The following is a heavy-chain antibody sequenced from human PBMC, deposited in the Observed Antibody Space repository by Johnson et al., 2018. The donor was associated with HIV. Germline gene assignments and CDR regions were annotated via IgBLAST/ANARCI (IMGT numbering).Heavy chain of an antibody. CDR2: IWYDGSNK. CDR3: AKENRARADFDAFDI. J-gene: IGHJ3*02. V-gene: IGHV3-33*06. Sequence: QVQLVESGGGVVQPGRSLRLSCAASGFTFSDYALHWVRQAPGKGLEWVAVIWYDGSNKYYADSVKGRFTISRDNSKNTLYLQMTSLRAEDTAVYYCAKENRARADFDAFDIWGQGTLVTVSS. CDR1: GFTFSDYA. D-gene: IGHD1/OR15-1a*01.